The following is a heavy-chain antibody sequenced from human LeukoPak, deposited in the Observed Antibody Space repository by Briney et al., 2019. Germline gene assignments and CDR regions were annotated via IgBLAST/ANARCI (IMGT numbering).Heavy chain of an antibody. D-gene: IGHD2-15*01. V-gene: IGHV3-48*03. CDR2: ISSCGSTI. J-gene: IGHJ4*02. CDR1: GFTFSSYE. CDR3: AREPRMVVHFDY. Sequence: QPGGSLRLSCAASGFTFSSYEMNWVRQAPGKGLEWVSYISSCGSTIYYADSVKGRFTISRDNAKNSLYLQMNSLRAEDTAVYYCAREPRMVVHFDYWGQGTLVTVSS.